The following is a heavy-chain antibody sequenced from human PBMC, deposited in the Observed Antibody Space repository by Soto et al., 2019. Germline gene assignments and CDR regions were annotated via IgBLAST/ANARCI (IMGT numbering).Heavy chain of an antibody. D-gene: IGHD1-7*01. CDR1: GYTFTSYD. J-gene: IGHJ3*02. Sequence: ASVKVSCKASGYTFTSYDINWVRHATGQGLEWMGWMNSNIGNTGYAQKCQGRVTIGTTTSINKAYMELSSMRSEDTAVYCLERGRDNWNSDAFDIWGQG. V-gene: IGHV1-8*01. CDR3: ERGRDNWNSDAFDI. CDR2: MNSNIGNT.